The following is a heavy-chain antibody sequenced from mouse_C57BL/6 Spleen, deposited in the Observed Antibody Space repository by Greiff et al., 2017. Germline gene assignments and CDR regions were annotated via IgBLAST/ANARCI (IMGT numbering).Heavy chain of an antibody. CDR2: ISDGGSYT. J-gene: IGHJ2*01. V-gene: IGHV5-4*01. CDR1: GFTFSSYA. CDR3: ARDHYGSSYVDD. D-gene: IGHD1-1*01. Sequence: EVKLVESGGGLVKPGGSLKLSCAASGFTFSSYAMSWVRQTPEKRLEWVATISDGGSYTYYPDNVKGRFTISRDNAKNNLYLQMSHLKSEDTAMYYCARDHYGSSYVDDWGQGTTLTVSS.